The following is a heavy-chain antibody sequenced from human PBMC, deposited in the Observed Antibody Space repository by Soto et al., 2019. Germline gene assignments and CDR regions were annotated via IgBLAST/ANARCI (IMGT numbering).Heavy chain of an antibody. CDR1: GFTFSSYA. V-gene: IGHV3-7*01. CDR3: ARDPHIYCSGGSCYWGLFDY. CDR2: IKQDGSEK. D-gene: IGHD2-15*01. Sequence: GGSLRLSCAASGFTFSSYAMNWVRQAPGKGLEWVANIKQDGSEKYYVDSVKGRFTISRDNAKNSLYLQMNSLRAEDTAVYYCARDPHIYCSGGSCYWGLFDYWGQGTLVTVSS. J-gene: IGHJ4*02.